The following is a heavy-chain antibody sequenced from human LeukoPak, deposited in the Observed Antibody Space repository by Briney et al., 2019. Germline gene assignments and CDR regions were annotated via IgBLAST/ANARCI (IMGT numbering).Heavy chain of an antibody. CDR1: GGSFSSYY. D-gene: IGHD1-7*01. V-gene: IGHV4-34*01. Sequence: SETLSLTCAVYGGSFSSYYWSWIRQPPGKGLEWIGEINHSGSTNYNPSLKSRVTISVDTSKNQFSLKLSSVTAADTAVYYCARAGRGTGTTRGAFDIWGQGTMVTVSS. J-gene: IGHJ3*02. CDR3: ARAGRGTGTTRGAFDI. CDR2: INHSGST.